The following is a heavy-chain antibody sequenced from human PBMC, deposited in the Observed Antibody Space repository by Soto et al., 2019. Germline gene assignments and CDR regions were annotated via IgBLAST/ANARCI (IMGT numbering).Heavy chain of an antibody. CDR1: GFTFSSYG. V-gene: IGHV3-30*18. J-gene: IGHJ4*02. D-gene: IGHD6-13*01. CDR3: AKAAPNAAGEDD. Sequence: SGGSLRVSCAASGFTFSSYGMHWVRQAPGKGLEWVAVISYDGSNKYYADSVKGRFTISRDNSKNTLYLQMNSLRAEDTAVYYGAKAAPNAAGEDDWGQGTLVTVSS. CDR2: ISYDGSNK.